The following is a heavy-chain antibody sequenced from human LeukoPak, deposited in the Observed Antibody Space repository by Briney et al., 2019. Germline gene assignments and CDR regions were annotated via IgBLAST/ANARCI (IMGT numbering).Heavy chain of an antibody. CDR3: ARGLRTLIAARPSAFDI. CDR2: INHSGST. V-gene: IGHV4-34*01. CDR1: GGSFSGYY. J-gene: IGHJ3*02. D-gene: IGHD6-6*01. Sequence: SETLSLTCAVYGGSFSGYYWSWIRQPPGKGLEWFGEINHSGSTNDHPSLKSRVTISVDTSKNQFSLKLSSVTAADTAVYYCARGLRTLIAARPSAFDIWGQGTMVTVSS.